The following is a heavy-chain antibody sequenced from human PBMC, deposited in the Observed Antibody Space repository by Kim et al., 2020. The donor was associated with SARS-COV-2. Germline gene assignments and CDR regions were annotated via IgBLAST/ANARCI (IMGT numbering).Heavy chain of an antibody. CDR3: ARRARSPDYKYFAMDV. CDR2: MNPNLGNT. J-gene: IGHJ3*01. V-gene: IGHV1-8*01. D-gene: IGHD3-16*01. CDR1: GYSFTGYD. Sequence: ASVKVSCKASGYSFTGYDINWVRQATGQGLEWMGWMNPNLGNTGYAQKFQGRVTLTWDTSISTAYMELSSLKSEDTAVYYCARRARSPDYKYFAMDVW.